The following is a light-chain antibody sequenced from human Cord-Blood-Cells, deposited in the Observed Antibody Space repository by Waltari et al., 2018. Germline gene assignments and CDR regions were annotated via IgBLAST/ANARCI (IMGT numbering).Light chain of an antibody. CDR3: SSYAGSNKGV. J-gene: IGLJ3*02. CDR2: EVS. Sequence: QSALTQPPPASGSPGQSVTISCTGTSSDVGGYNYVSWYQQHPGKAPQLMIYEVSKRPSGVTDRFSGSKSGNTASLTVSGLQAEDEADYYCSSYAGSNKGVFGGGTKLTVL. CDR1: SSDVGGYNY. V-gene: IGLV2-8*01.